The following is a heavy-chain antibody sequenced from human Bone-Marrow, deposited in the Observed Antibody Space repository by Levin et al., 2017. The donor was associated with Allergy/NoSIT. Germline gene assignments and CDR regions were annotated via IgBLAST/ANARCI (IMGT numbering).Heavy chain of an antibody. CDR1: GFTFSTYA. J-gene: IGHJ4*02. D-gene: IGHD3-22*01. V-gene: IGHV3-23*01. Sequence: PGGSLRLSCAASGFTFSTYAMSWVRQGPGKGLEWVSTISGSASSTYYAASVKGRFTISRDNSKNTLYLHMNSLTADDTAVYYCAKDWGDDITGYYFMTDYWGQGTLVTVSS. CDR3: AKDWGDDITGYYFMTDY. CDR2: ISGSASST.